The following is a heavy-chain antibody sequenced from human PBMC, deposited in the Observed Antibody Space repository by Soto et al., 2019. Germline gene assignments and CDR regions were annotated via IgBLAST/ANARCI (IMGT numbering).Heavy chain of an antibody. CDR3: ARGVGWELLRGGGWFDP. D-gene: IGHD1-26*01. CDR2: LYTSGST. J-gene: IGHJ5*02. V-gene: IGHV4-4*07. Sequence: SETLSLTCTLSGGSISSYYWSWIRQPAGQGLEWIGRLYTSGSTNYNPSLQSRVTMSVDTSKNQFSLKLSSVTAADTAVYYCARGVGWELLRGGGWFDPWGQGTLVTVSS. CDR1: GGSISSYY.